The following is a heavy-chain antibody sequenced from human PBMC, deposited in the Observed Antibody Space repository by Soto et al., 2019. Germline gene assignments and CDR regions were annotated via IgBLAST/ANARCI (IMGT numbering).Heavy chain of an antibody. J-gene: IGHJ4*02. D-gene: IGHD3-22*01. CDR2: IYYSGRT. V-gene: IGHV4-31*03. Sequence: QVQLQESGPGLVKPSQTLSLTCTVSGGSISSGGYYWSWIRQHPGKGMEWIGYIYYSGRTYYNPSHKSRVTISVDTSKNPVSLKLSSVTAADTAVYYCASTITMIVVGQGRFDYWGQGTLVTVSS. CDR3: ASTITMIVVGQGRFDY. CDR1: GGSISSGGYY.